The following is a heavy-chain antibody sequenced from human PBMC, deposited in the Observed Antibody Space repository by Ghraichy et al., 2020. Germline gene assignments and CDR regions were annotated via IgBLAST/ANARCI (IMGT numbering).Heavy chain of an antibody. D-gene: IGHD1-26*01. Sequence: SVKVSCKASGGTFSSYAISWVRQAPGQGLEWMGRIIPILGIANYAQKFQGRVTITADKSTSTAYMELSSLRSEDTAVYYCARLESIVGATKGTTNFDYWGQGTLVTVSS. CDR3: ARLESIVGATKGTTNFDY. V-gene: IGHV1-69*04. J-gene: IGHJ4*02. CDR1: GGTFSSYA. CDR2: IIPILGIA.